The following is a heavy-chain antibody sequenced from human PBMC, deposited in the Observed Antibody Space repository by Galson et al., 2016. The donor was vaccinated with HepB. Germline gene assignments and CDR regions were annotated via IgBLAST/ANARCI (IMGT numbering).Heavy chain of an antibody. J-gene: IGHJ4*02. CDR2: IIPIFRTT. CDR3: ARDQRITISGGYYDY. Sequence: SVKVSCKASGGTFNRYAISWVRQAPGQGLQWIGGIIPIFRTTKYAEDFQGRVTITADESTTTAHMELSSLRSEDTAVYYCARDQRITISGGYYDYWGQGTLVTVSS. CDR1: GGTFNRYA. V-gene: IGHV1-69*13. D-gene: IGHD3-3*01.